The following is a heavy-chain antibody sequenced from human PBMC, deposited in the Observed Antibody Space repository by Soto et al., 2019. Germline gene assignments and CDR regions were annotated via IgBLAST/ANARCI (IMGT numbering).Heavy chain of an antibody. J-gene: IGHJ5*02. CDR2: IYYSGST. V-gene: IGHV4-59*08. CDR1: GGSISSYY. Sequence: SETLSLTCTVSGGSISSYYWSWIRQPPGKGLEWIGYIYYSGSTNYNPSLKSRVTISVDTSKNQFSLKLSSVTAADTAVYYCARLIVVVPAATPDWFDPWGQGTLVTLSS. CDR3: ARLIVVVPAATPDWFDP. D-gene: IGHD2-2*01.